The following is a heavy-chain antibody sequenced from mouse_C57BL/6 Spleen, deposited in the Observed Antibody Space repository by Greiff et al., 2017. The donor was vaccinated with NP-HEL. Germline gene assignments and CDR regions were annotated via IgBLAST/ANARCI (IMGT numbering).Heavy chain of an antibody. J-gene: IGHJ2*01. V-gene: IGHV1-52*01. Sequence: QVQLKQPGAELVRPGSSVKLSCKASGYTFTSYWMHWVKQRPIQGLEWIGNIDPSDSETHYNQKFKDKATLTVDKSSSTAYMQLSSLTSEDSAVYYCARGGNSYFDYWGQGTTLTVSS. CDR3: ARGGNSYFDY. CDR1: GYTFTSYW. D-gene: IGHD2-1*01. CDR2: IDPSDSET.